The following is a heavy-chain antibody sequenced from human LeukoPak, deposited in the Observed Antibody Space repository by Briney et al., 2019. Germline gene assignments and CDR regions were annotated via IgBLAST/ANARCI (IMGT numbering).Heavy chain of an antibody. CDR2: IYYSGNT. Sequence: SETLSLTCTVSGGSISSYYWSWIRQPPGKGLEWIGYIYYSGNTNYNPSLKSRVTISVDTSKNQFSLKLSSVTAADTAIYYCARSSAGGRREPYDYWGQGSLVTVSS. J-gene: IGHJ4*02. D-gene: IGHD2-15*01. V-gene: IGHV4-59*01. CDR1: GGSISSYY. CDR3: ARSSAGGRREPYDY.